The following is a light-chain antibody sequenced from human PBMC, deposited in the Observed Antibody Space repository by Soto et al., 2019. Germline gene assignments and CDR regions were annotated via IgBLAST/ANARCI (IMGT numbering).Light chain of an antibody. J-gene: IGLJ1*01. CDR1: SSDVGGYNY. Sequence: QSALTQPASVSGSPGQSISISCTGTSSDVGGYNYVSWYQHHPGKAPKLMIYDVSDRPSGISNRFSGSKSGSTASLTISGLQAEDEADYYCNSYTSAGSYVFGTGTKLTVL. CDR3: NSYTSAGSYV. V-gene: IGLV2-14*03. CDR2: DVS.